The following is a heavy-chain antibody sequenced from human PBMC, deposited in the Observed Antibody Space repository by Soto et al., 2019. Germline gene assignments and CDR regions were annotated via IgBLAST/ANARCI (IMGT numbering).Heavy chain of an antibody. CDR2: IYYSGST. Sequence: SETLSLTCTVSGGSISSYYWSWIRQPPGKGLEWIGYIYYSGSTNYNPSLKSRVTISVDTSKNQFSLKLSSVTAADTAVYYCARVSFSTHGDPFDYWGQGTLVNVSS. D-gene: IGHD4-17*01. V-gene: IGHV4-59*01. CDR3: ARVSFSTHGDPFDY. J-gene: IGHJ4*02. CDR1: GGSISSYY.